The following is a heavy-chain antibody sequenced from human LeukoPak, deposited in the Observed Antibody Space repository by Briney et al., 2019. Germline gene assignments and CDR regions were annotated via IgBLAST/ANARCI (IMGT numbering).Heavy chain of an antibody. V-gene: IGHV3-73*01. CDR2: IRSKANSYAT. J-gene: IGHJ3*02. CDR1: GFTFSGSA. D-gene: IGHD3-3*01. Sequence: PGGSLRLSCAASGFTFSGSAMHWVRQASGKGLEWVGRIRSKANSYATAYAASVKGRFTISRDDSKNTAYLQMNSLKTEDTAVYYCTRPWDTSDFWSGHDAFDIWGQGTMVTVSS. CDR3: TRPWDTSDFWSGHDAFDI.